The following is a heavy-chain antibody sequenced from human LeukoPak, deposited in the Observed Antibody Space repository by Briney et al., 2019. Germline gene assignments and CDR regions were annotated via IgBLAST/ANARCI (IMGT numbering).Heavy chain of an antibody. CDR2: ISTYNGDT. V-gene: IGHV1-18*01. CDR3: AKDSRIAAAGTGTWFDP. J-gene: IGHJ5*02. D-gene: IGHD6-13*01. Sequence: ASVKVSCKASGYTFTSYGISWVRQAPGQGLEWMGWISTYNGDTNYAQKLQGRVTMTTDTSTNTAYMELRSLRSDDTAVYYCAKDSRIAAAGTGTWFDPWGQGTLVTVSS. CDR1: GYTFTSYG.